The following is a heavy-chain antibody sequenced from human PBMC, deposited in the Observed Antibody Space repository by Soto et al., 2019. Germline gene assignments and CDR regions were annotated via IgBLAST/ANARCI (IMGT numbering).Heavy chain of an antibody. J-gene: IGHJ5*02. V-gene: IGHV3-23*01. CDR3: AKARCSTSDCYVPVS. Sequence: DVQLLESGGGLVQPGGSLRLSGAASGFTFRSYTMSWVRQAPGKGLDWISTISASGGRPSYADSVQGRFIISRDNPMNTVYLHMSSLRAEDTAMYYCAKARCSTSDCYVPVSWGQGTLVTVSS. CDR1: GFTFRSYT. D-gene: IGHD2-2*01. CDR2: ISASGGRP.